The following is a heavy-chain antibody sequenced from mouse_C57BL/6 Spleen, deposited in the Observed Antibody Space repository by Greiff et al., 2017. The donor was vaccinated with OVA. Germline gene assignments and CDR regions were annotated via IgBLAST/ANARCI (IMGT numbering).Heavy chain of an antibody. V-gene: IGHV5-17*01. CDR3: ARSFYDGYYTYAMDY. D-gene: IGHD2-3*01. CDR2: ISSGSSTI. CDR1: GFTFSDYG. J-gene: IGHJ4*01. Sequence: DVKLVESGGGLVKPGGSLKLSCAASGFTFSDYGMHWVRQAPEKGLEWVAYISSGSSTIYYADTVKGRFTISRDNAKNTLFLQMTSLRSEDTAMYYCARSFYDGYYTYAMDYWGQGTSVTVSS.